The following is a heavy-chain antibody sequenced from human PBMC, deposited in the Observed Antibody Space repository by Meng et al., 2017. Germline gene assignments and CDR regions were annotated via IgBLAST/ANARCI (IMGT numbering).Heavy chain of an antibody. J-gene: IGHJ4*02. CDR2: IYHSGST. D-gene: IGHD3-22*01. Sequence: QVQLQGAGPGLVKPSGTLSLTCAVSGGSISISNWWSWVRQPPGKGLEWIGEIYHSGSTNYNPSLKSRVTISVDKSKNQFSLKLSSVTAADTAVYYCASLTYYYDSSGYYRVAYFDYWGQGTLVTVFS. V-gene: IGHV4-4*02. CDR1: GGSISISNW. CDR3: ASLTYYYDSSGYYRVAYFDY.